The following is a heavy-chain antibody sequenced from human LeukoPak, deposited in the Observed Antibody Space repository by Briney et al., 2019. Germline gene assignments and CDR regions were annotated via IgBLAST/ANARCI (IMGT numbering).Heavy chain of an antibody. CDR3: ARDQEDGFSWGYSSSSTVDY. J-gene: IGHJ4*02. Sequence: PGGSLRLSCAASGFTFSSYWMSWVRQAPGKGMEWVANIKQDGSEKYYVDSVKGRFTISRDNAKNSLYLQMNSLRAEDTAVYYCARDQEDGFSWGYSSSSTVDYWGQGTLVTVSS. CDR1: GFTFSSYW. CDR2: IKQDGSEK. V-gene: IGHV3-7*01. D-gene: IGHD6-6*01.